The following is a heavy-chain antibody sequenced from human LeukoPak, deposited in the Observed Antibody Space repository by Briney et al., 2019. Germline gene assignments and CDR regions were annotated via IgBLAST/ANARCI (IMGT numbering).Heavy chain of an antibody. CDR3: AKHRLRYGGLDAFDI. CDR2: ISSSSSYI. V-gene: IGHV3-21*01. D-gene: IGHD4-23*01. J-gene: IGHJ3*02. Sequence: PGGSLRLSCAASGFTFSSYSMNWVRQAPGKGLEWVSSISSSSSYIYYADSVKGRFTISRDNAKNSLYLQMNSLRAEDTAVYYCAKHRLRYGGLDAFDIWGQGTMVTVSS. CDR1: GFTFSSYS.